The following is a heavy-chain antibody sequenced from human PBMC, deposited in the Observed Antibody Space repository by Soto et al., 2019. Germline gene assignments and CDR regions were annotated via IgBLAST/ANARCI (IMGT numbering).Heavy chain of an antibody. CDR3: ARRLGGSYGFDY. CDR1: GFTFSSYS. V-gene: IGHV3-21*01. CDR2: ISSSNL. J-gene: IGHJ4*02. Sequence: EVQLVESGGGLVKPGGSLRLSCAASGFTFSSYSMNWVRQAPGKGLEWVSAISSSNLYYADSVKGRFTISRDNAKNSLYLQMNSLRAEDTAVYYCARRLGGSYGFDYWGQGTLVTVSS. D-gene: IGHD1-26*01.